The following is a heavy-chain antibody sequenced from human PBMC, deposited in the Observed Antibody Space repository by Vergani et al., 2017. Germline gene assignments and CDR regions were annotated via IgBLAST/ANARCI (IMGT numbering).Heavy chain of an antibody. CDR3: ARASEGLCSSTSCHHTRGFDY. Sequence: QVQLQQWGAGLLKPSETLSLTCAVYGGSFSGYYWSWIRQPPGKGLEWIGEINHSGSTNYNPSLKSRVTISVDTSKNQFSLKLSSVTAADTAVYYCARASEGLCSSTSCHHTRGFDYWGQGTLVTVSS. CDR2: INHSGST. CDR1: GGSFSGYY. V-gene: IGHV4-34*01. J-gene: IGHJ4*02. D-gene: IGHD2-2*01.